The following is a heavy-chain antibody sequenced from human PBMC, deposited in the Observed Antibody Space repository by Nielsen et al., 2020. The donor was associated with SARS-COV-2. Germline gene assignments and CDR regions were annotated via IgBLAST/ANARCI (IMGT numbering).Heavy chain of an antibody. D-gene: IGHD6-13*01. J-gene: IGHJ6*02. V-gene: IGHV3-13*01. CDR3: ARAGALSSSWYSMDF. CDR1: GFTFNNYD. CDR2: IGTGGDT. Sequence: GGSLRLSCAASGFTFNNYDMHWVRQATGKGLEWVSAIGTGGDTFYPGSVKGRFTISRENAKNSLYFQMNSLRAGDTAVYYCARAGALSSSWYSMDFWGQGTTVTVSS.